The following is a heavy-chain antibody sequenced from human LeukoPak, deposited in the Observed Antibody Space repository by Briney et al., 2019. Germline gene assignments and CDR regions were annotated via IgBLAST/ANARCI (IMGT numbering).Heavy chain of an antibody. CDR2: IYYSGST. J-gene: IGHJ6*03. V-gene: IGHV4-39*07. D-gene: IGHD2-2*02. CDR1: GGSISSSSSY. CDR3: ASSYCSSTSCYRVFGYYYYYMDV. Sequence: SETLSLTCTVSGGSISSSSSYWGWIRQPPGKGLEWIGSIYYSGSTYYNPSLKSRVTISVDTSKNQFSLKLSSVTAADTAVYYCASSYCSSTSCYRVFGYYYYYMDVWGKGTTVTVSS.